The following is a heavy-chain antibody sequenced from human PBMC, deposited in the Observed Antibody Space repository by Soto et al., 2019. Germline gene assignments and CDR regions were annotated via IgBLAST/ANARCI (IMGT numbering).Heavy chain of an antibody. CDR3: ARGYFDSGHGYDL. J-gene: IGHJ5*02. CDR2: IFTRDSET. V-gene: IGHV5-51*01. D-gene: IGHD3-10*01. CDR1: GHLFNNHW. Sequence: EQLEQSGAEVKKPGESLKISCKGPGHLFNNHWIGWVRQTPGKGLEWMGLIFTRDSETKTSPYFQGHVSFSVDNSINTVYLQWTSLKTTDTGIYFCARGYFDSGHGYDLWGQGTLVTVSS.